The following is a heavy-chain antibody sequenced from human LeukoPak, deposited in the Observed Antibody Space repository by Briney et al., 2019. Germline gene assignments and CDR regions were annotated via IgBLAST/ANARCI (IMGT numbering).Heavy chain of an antibody. V-gene: IGHV1-3*03. D-gene: IGHD1-14*01. CDR1: GYTFTSYA. J-gene: IGHJ3*01. CDR3: ARERGIRDAFDF. CDR2: ISVGRGDS. Sequence: ASVKVSCKASGYTFTSYAMHWVRQAPGQRLEWMGWISVGRGDSKCSQEFQGRVTLTRDTSATTAYLEVSSLRPEDMAVYYCARERGIRDAFDFWGQGTMVTVSS.